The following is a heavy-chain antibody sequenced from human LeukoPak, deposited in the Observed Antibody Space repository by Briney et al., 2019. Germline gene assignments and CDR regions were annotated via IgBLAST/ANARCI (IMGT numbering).Heavy chain of an antibody. CDR3: ARSYCGGDCSLNWFDP. D-gene: IGHD2-21*02. CDR1: GGSINTYGYY. J-gene: IGHJ5*02. Sequence: SQTLSLTCTVSGGSINTYGYYWSWIRQHPEKGLEWIGYIYYSGSTYYNPSLKSRVAISADMSKNQFSLKLSSVTAADTALYYCARSYCGGDCSLNWFDPWGQGTLVTVSS. CDR2: IYYSGST. V-gene: IGHV4-31*03.